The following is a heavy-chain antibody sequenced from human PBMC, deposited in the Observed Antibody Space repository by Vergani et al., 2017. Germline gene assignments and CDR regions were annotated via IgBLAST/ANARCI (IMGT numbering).Heavy chain of an antibody. V-gene: IGHV3-23*01. J-gene: IGHJ4*02. D-gene: IGHD2-21*01. Sequence: EVQLLESGGGLVQPGGSLRLSCAASGFTFSSYAMSWVRQAPGKGLEWVSAISGSGGSTYYADSVKGRFTISRDKSKNTLYLQMNSLRAEDTAVYYCAKDRAPLFDTYYFDYWGQGTLVTVSS. CDR3: AKDRAPLFDTYYFDY. CDR1: GFTFSSYA. CDR2: ISGSGGST.